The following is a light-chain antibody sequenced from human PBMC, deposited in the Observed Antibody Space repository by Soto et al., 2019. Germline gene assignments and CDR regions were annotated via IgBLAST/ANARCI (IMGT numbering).Light chain of an antibody. CDR2: EGN. V-gene: IGLV2-23*03. CDR3: CSYAGSSTFV. Sequence: QSVLTQPASVSGSPGQSITISCIGTYSDVGSYNLVSWYQQHPGKAPKLMIYEGNKRPSGVSNRFSGSKSGNTASLTISGLQAEDEADYYCCSYAGSSTFVFGGGTKLTVL. CDR1: YSDVGSYNL. J-gene: IGLJ3*02.